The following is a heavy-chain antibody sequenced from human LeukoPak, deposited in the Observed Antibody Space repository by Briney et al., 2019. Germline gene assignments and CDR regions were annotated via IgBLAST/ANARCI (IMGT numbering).Heavy chain of an antibody. Sequence: QPGGSLRLSCAASGFTVSSNYMSWVRQAPGKGLEWVSLIYSGGSTSYADPVKGRFTFSRDNSKNTLYLQMNSLRAEDTAVYYCARDRVNWNDVGGLFDYWGQGTLVTVSS. CDR1: GFTVSSNY. D-gene: IGHD1-1*01. V-gene: IGHV3-53*01. CDR2: IYSGGST. CDR3: ARDRVNWNDVGGLFDY. J-gene: IGHJ4*02.